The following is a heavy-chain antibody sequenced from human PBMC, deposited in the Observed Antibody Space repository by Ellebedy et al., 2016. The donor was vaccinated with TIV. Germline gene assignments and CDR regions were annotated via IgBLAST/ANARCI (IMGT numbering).Heavy chain of an antibody. J-gene: IGHJ6*02. Sequence: GESLKISXAASGFTFSSYDMHWVRQATGKGLEWVSAIGTADDTYYPSSVKGRFTISRENAKNSLYLQMNSLRAGDTAVYYCARARSMGRWFGEFGYYGMDVWGQGTTVTVSS. CDR3: ARARSMGRWFGEFGYYGMDV. CDR1: GFTFSSYD. CDR2: IGTADDT. V-gene: IGHV3-13*01. D-gene: IGHD3-10*01.